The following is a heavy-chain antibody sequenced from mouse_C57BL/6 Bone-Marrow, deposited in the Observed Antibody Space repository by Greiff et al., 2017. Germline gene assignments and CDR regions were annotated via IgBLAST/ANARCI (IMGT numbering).Heavy chain of an antibody. J-gene: IGHJ2*01. Sequence: EVQLQESGGGLVKPGGSLKLSCAASGFTFSDYGMHWVRQAPEKGLEWVAYISSGSSTIYYADTVKGRFTISRDNAKYTLFLQMTSLRSDDTAMYYWARSHYYGSRDFDYWGQGTTLTVSS. CDR2: ISSGSSTI. D-gene: IGHD1-1*01. V-gene: IGHV5-17*01. CDR3: ARSHYYGSRDFDY. CDR1: GFTFSDYG.